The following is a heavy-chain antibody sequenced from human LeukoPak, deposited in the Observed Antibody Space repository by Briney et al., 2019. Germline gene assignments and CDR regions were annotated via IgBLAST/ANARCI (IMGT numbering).Heavy chain of an antibody. V-gene: IGHV1-69*01. CDR1: GGTFSSYA. J-gene: IGHJ4*02. Sequence: SVKVSCKASGGTFSSYAISWVRQAPGQGLEWMGGIIPIFGTANYAQKFQGRVTITADESTSTAHMELSSLRSEDTAVYYCATLGNWNDGPYYFDYWGQGTLVTVSS. CDR2: IIPIFGTA. CDR3: ATLGNWNDGPYYFDY. D-gene: IGHD1-1*01.